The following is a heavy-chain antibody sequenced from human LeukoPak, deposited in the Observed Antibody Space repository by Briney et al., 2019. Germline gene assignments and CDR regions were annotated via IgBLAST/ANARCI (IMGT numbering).Heavy chain of an antibody. D-gene: IGHD6-19*01. V-gene: IGHV4-38-2*02. CDR1: GYPISMGYF. J-gene: IGHJ3*01. Sequence: PSETLSLTCTVSGYPISMGYFWGWIRQPPGKGLEWIGSIFHTGYTFYDPSFKRRLTISVDTSKNQFSLRLSSVTAADTAVYYCARETDKQWHYWGHGTMVTVSS. CDR3: ARETDKQWHY. CDR2: IFHTGYT.